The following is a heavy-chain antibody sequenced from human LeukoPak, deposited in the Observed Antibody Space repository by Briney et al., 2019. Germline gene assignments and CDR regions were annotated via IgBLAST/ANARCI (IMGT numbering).Heavy chain of an antibody. V-gene: IGHV3-23*01. CDR1: GFTFSSYA. D-gene: IGHD3-22*01. CDR3: ATYYYDSSGYYYVPYFDY. J-gene: IGHJ4*02. CDR2: ISGSGGST. Sequence: PGGSLRLSCAASGFTFSSYAMSWVRQAPGKGLEWVSAISGSGGSTYYADSVKGRFTISRDNSKNTLYLQMNSLRAEDTAVYYCATYYYDSSGYYYVPYFDYWAREPWSPSPQ.